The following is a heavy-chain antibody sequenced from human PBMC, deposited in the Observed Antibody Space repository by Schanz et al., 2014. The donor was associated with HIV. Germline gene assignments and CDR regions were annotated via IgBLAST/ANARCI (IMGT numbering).Heavy chain of an antibody. Sequence: QVQLVESGGGVVQPGRSLRLSCAASGFSFSNFGMHWVRQAPGKGLEWVAVISYDGRNKYYADSVKGRLTISRDNSKNTLYLQMKSLRREDTAVYFCAKDANYYDTKYRGKGNYYHYYGMDVWGQGTTVTVSS. CDR3: AKDANYYDTKYRGKGNYYHYYGMDV. V-gene: IGHV3-30*18. J-gene: IGHJ6*02. CDR1: GFSFSNFG. CDR2: ISYDGRNK. D-gene: IGHD3-22*01.